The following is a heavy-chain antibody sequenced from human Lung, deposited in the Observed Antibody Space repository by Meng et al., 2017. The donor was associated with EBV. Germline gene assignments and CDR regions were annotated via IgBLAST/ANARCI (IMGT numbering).Heavy chain of an antibody. V-gene: IGHV6-1*01. CDR1: WDSVSSSIAA. CDR2: TYYRSKWYN. J-gene: IGHJ2*01. Sequence: VRLQTSGPSLVKPSTILSLPCVFSWDSVSSSIAAWTWIRQYPSRGLEWLGRTYYRSKWYNDYAVFVKSRITINPDTSKNQFSLQLNSVTPEDTAVYYCARGATSVFDLWGRGTLVTVSS. CDR3: ARGATSVFDL.